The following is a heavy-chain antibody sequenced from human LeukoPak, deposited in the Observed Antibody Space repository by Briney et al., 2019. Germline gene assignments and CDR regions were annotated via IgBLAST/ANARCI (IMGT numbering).Heavy chain of an antibody. CDR2: INHSGST. CDR1: GGSFSGYY. Sequence: SETLSLTCAVYGGSFSGYYWSWIRQPPGTGLEWIGEINHSGSTNYNPSLKSRVTISVDTSKNQFSLKLSSVTAADTAVYYCARGRRLITMIVVVISLLLLDYWGQGTLVTVSS. CDR3: ARGRRLITMIVVVISLLLLDY. J-gene: IGHJ4*02. V-gene: IGHV4-34*01. D-gene: IGHD3-22*01.